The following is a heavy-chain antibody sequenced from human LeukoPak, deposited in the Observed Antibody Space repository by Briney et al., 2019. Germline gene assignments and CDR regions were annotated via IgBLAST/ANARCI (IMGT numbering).Heavy chain of an antibody. CDR3: ARGLRRWLQTAPGY. Sequence: GGSLRLSCAASGFTFSDYYMSWIRQAPGKGLEWVSYISSSGSTIYYADSVKGRFTISRDNAKNSLYLLMNSLRAEDTAVYYCARGLRRWLQTAPGYWGQGTLVTVSS. V-gene: IGHV3-11*01. CDR1: GFTFSDYY. CDR2: ISSSGSTI. J-gene: IGHJ4*02. D-gene: IGHD5-24*01.